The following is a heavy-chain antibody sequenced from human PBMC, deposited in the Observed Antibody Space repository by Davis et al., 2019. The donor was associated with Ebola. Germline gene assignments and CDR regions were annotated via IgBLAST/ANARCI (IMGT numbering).Heavy chain of an antibody. J-gene: IGHJ4*02. Sequence: GESLKISCAASGFTVSSNYMSWVRQAPGKGLEWVSVIYSGGSTYYADSVKGRFTISRDSSKNTLYLQMNSLRVEDTAIYYCAKIFFGTRAIDYGDYWGQGTLVTVSS. V-gene: IGHV3-53*01. CDR1: GFTVSSNY. CDR3: AKIFFGTRAIDYGDY. CDR2: IYSGGST. D-gene: IGHD3-3*01.